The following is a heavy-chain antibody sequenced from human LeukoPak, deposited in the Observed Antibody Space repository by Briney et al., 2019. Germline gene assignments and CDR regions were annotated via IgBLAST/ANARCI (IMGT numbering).Heavy chain of an antibody. CDR1: GGSISSYY. D-gene: IGHD2-15*01. J-gene: IGHJ4*02. Sequence: SETLSLTCTVSGGSISSYYWSWIRQPPGKGLEWIGYIYYSGSTNYNPSLKSRVTISVDTSKNQFSLKLSSVTAADTAVYYCARVSGYCSGGSCYPNFDYWGQGTLVTVSS. V-gene: IGHV4-59*01. CDR2: IYYSGST. CDR3: ARVSGYCSGGSCYPNFDY.